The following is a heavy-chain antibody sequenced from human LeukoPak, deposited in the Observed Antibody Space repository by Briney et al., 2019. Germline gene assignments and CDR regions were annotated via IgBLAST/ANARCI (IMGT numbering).Heavy chain of an antibody. J-gene: IGHJ4*02. CDR3: ARGRLALVAVAAAFDY. CDR2: TIPIFGTA. D-gene: IGHD6-19*01. Sequence: ASVKVSCKASGGTFSSYAISWVRQAPGQGLEWMGGTIPIFGTANYAQKFQGRVTITADESTSTAYMELSSLRSEDTAVYYCARGRLALVAVAAAFDYWGQGTLVTVSS. V-gene: IGHV1-69*13. CDR1: GGTFSSYA.